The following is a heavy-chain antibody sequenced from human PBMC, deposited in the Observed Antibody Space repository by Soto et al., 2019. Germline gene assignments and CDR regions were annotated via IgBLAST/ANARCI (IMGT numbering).Heavy chain of an antibody. D-gene: IGHD3-22*01. CDR2: IYYSGST. V-gene: IGHV4-59*01. CDR1: GGSISSYC. J-gene: IGHJ4*02. CDR3: ARARVDYYDSSGYYYIDY. Sequence: PSETLSLTCTVSGGSISSYCWSWIRQPPGKGLEWIGYIYYSGSTNYNPSLKSRVTISVDTSKNQFSLKLSSVTAADTAVYYCARARVDYYDSSGYYYIDYWGQGTLVTVSS.